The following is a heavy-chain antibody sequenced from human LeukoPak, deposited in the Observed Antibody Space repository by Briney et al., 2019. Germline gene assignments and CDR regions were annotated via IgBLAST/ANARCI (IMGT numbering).Heavy chain of an antibody. V-gene: IGHV4-59*01. CDR3: AREATNFDY. CDR1: GGSNSSYY. J-gene: IGHJ4*02. CDR2: IYYSGST. Sequence: SETLSLTCTVSGGSNSSYYWSWIRQPPGKGLEWIGYIYYSGSTNYNPSLKSRVTISVDTSKNQFSLKLSSVTAADTAVYYCAREATNFDYWGQGTLVTVSS.